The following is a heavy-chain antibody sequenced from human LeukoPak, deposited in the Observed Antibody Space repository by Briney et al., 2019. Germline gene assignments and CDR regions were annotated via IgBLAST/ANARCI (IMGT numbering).Heavy chain of an antibody. CDR2: SSAYNGNT. CDR3: ARDLTSDSSGSNWFDP. V-gene: IGHV1-18*01. D-gene: IGHD3-22*01. Sequence: GASVNVSCKASGYTFTSYGISWVRQAAGQGLEWMGWSSAYNGNTNYAQTLQGRVTMTTDTSTSTAYMELRSLRSDDTAVYYCARDLTSDSSGSNWFDPWGQGTLVTVSS. CDR1: GYTFTSYG. J-gene: IGHJ5*02.